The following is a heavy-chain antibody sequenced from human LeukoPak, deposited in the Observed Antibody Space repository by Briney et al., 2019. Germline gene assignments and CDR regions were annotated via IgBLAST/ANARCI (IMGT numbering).Heavy chain of an antibody. V-gene: IGHV3-7*05. CDR3: AREDQPRGTFDY. Sequence: GGSLRLSCAASGFTFSNYWMTWVRQAPGKGLEWVSNIKQDGSEKYYVDSVKGRFTISRDNAKNSLYLQMNSLRAEDTALYYCAREDQPRGTFDYWGQGLRVSVFS. CDR2: IKQDGSEK. CDR1: GFTFSNYW. J-gene: IGHJ4*02. D-gene: IGHD2-15*01.